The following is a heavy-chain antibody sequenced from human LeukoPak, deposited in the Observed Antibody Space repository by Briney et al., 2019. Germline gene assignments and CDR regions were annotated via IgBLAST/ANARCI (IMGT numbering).Heavy chain of an antibody. J-gene: IGHJ3*02. Sequence: ASETLSLTCTVSGGSISSSSYYWGWIRQPPGKGLDWIGIINYRGNTYYNPSLKSRVTISVDTSRNQFSLKLSSVTAADTAVYYCARDPDNYYDSSGYCSHAFDIWGQGTMVTVSS. CDR2: INYRGNT. CDR1: GGSISSSSYY. V-gene: IGHV4-39*02. CDR3: ARDPDNYYDSSGYCSHAFDI. D-gene: IGHD3-22*01.